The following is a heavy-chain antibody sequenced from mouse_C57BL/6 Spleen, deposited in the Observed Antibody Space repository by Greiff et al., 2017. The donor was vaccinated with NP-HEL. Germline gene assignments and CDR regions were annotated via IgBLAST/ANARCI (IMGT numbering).Heavy chain of an antibody. J-gene: IGHJ2*01. CDR1: GYAFSSSW. CDR3: ARILYYGSSYWYFDY. CDR2: IYPGDGDT. V-gene: IGHV1-82*01. D-gene: IGHD1-1*01. Sequence: VQLQQSGPELVKPGASVKISCKASGYAFSSSWMNWVKQRPGKGLEWIGRIYPGDGDTNYNGKFKGKATLTADKSSITAYMQLSSLTSEDSAVYFCARILYYGSSYWYFDYWGQGTTLTVSS.